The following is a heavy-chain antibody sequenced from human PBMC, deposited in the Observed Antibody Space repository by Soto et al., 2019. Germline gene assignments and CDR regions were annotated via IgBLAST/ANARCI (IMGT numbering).Heavy chain of an antibody. CDR2: MNPNSGNT. V-gene: IGHV1-8*01. CDR1: GFTFTSYD. Sequence: ASVKVSCKASGFTFTSYDINWVRQATGQGLEWMGWMNPNSGNTGYAQKFQGRVTMTRNTSTSTAYMELRSLRSDDTAVYYCAREAIDYGDYPLCLQHWGQGTLVTVSS. D-gene: IGHD4-17*01. CDR3: AREAIDYGDYPLCLQH. J-gene: IGHJ1*01.